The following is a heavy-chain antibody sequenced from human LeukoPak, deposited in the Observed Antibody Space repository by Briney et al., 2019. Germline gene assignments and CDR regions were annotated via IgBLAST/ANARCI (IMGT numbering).Heavy chain of an antibody. CDR1: GGSISSYY. CDR3: ARGLGYCSGGSCVFVNNWFDP. Sequence: SETLSLTCTVSGGSISSYYWSWIRQPPGKGLEWIGRIYTSGSTNYNPSLKSRVTISVDTSKNQFSLKLSSVTAADTAVYYCARGLGYCSGGSCVFVNNWFDPWGQGTLVTVSS. CDR2: IYTSGST. D-gene: IGHD2-15*01. V-gene: IGHV4-4*08. J-gene: IGHJ5*02.